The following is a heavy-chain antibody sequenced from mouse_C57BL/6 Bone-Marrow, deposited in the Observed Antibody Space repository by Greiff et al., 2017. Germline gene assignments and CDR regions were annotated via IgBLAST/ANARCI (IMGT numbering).Heavy chain of an antibody. CDR1: GFTFSSYG. V-gene: IGHV5-6*01. CDR2: ISSGGSYT. Sequence: EVQLVESGGDLVKPGGSLKLSCAASGFTFSSYGMSWVRQTPDKRLEWVATISSGGSYTYYPDSVKGRFTISRDNAKNTLYLQRSSLKSEDTAMYYCARHGRLRRRFAYWGQGTLVTVSA. CDR3: ARHGRLRRRFAY. D-gene: IGHD2-2*01. J-gene: IGHJ3*01.